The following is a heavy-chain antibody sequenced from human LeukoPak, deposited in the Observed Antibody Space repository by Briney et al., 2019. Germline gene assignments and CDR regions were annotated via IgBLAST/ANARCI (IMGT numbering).Heavy chain of an antibody. D-gene: IGHD3-3*01. CDR1: GFTFSSYS. J-gene: IGHJ3*02. V-gene: IGHV3-21*01. CDR3: ARDRGYDFWSGFDAFDI. CDR2: ISSSSSYI. Sequence: PGGSLRLSCAASGFTFSSYSMNWVRQAPGKGLEWVSSISSSSSYIYYADSVKGRFTISRDNAKNSLYLQMNSLRAEDTAVYYCARDRGYDFWSGFDAFDIWGQGTVVTVSS.